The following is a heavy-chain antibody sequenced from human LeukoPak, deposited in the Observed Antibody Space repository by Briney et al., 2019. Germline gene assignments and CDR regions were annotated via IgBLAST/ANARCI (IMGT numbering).Heavy chain of an antibody. CDR1: GGSFSGYY. CDR2: INHSGGT. V-gene: IGHV4-34*01. D-gene: IGHD5-18*01. CDR3: ARPKSRGYSYGLKAFDI. Sequence: PSETLSLTCAVYGGSFSGYYWSWIRQPPGKGLEWIGEINHSGGTNYNPSLKSRVTISVDTSKNQFSLKLSSVTAADTAVYYCARPKSRGYSYGLKAFDIWGQGTMVTVSS. J-gene: IGHJ3*02.